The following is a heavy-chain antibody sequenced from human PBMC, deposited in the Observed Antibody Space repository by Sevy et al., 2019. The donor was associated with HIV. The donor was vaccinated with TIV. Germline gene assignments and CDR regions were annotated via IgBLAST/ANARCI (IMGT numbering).Heavy chain of an antibody. CDR2: MKQDGSEK. CDR1: GFTFSSYW. Sequence: GGSLRLSCAASGFTFSSYWMSWVRQAPGKGLEWVATMKQDGSEKYYVDSVKGRFTISRDNAKHSLYLQMNSLRAEDTAVYYCVREGLGGFSYSLDCWGQGTLVTVFS. V-gene: IGHV3-7*01. D-gene: IGHD5-18*01. J-gene: IGHJ4*02. CDR3: VREGLGGFSYSLDC.